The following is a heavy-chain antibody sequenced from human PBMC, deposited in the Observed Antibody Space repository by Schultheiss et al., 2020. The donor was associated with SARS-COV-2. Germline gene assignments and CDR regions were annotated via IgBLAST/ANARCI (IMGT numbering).Heavy chain of an antibody. CDR1: GFTFSSYG. CDR3: ARLIVVEYFDY. D-gene: IGHD2-21*01. Sequence: GGSLRLSCAASGFTFSSYGMHWVRQAPGKGLEWVAVISYDGSNKYYADSVKGRFTISRDNSKNTLYLQMNSLRAEDTAVYYCARLIVVEYFDYWGQGTLVTVSS. CDR2: ISYDGSNK. J-gene: IGHJ4*02. V-gene: IGHV3-30*03.